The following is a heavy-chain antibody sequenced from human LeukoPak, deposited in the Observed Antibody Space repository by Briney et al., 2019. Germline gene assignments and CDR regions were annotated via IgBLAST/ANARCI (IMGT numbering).Heavy chain of an antibody. CDR1: GFIFSNFA. CDR3: AREEQELVRDYYYYMAV. Sequence: PGGSLRLSCAASGFIFSNFAMHWVRQAPGKGLEWVALISYDGSHTYYADSMKGRFTISRDNSRNVLYLQMTSLSGDDSAVYYCAREEQELVRDYYYYMAVWGKGTTVTVSS. CDR2: ISYDGSHT. V-gene: IGHV3-30*01. D-gene: IGHD6-13*01. J-gene: IGHJ6*03.